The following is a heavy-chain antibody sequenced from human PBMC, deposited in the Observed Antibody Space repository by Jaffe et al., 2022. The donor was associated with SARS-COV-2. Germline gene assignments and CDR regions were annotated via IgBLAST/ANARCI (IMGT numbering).Heavy chain of an antibody. J-gene: IGHJ4*02. V-gene: IGHV3-30*04. CDR3: ASPVEMATMVY. CDR2: ISYDGSNK. CDR1: GFTFSSYA. D-gene: IGHD5-12*01. Sequence: QVQLVESGGGVVQPGRSLRLSCAASGFTFSSYAMHWVRQAPGKGLEWVAVISYDGSNKYYADSVKGRFTISRDNSKNTLYLQMNSLRAEDTAVYYCASPVEMATMVYWGQGTLVTVSS.